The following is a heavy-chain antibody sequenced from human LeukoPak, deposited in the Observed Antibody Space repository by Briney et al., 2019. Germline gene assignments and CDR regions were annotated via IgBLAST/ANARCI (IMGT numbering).Heavy chain of an antibody. CDR3: ARALITYYYYYYMGV. V-gene: IGHV4-59*01. CDR2: IHYSGST. CDR1: GGSITNYY. D-gene: IGHD1-14*01. J-gene: IGHJ6*03. Sequence: PSETLSLTCTVSGGSITNYYWTWIRQPPGKGLEWIGYIHYSGSTNYNPSLKSRVTISVDTSKNQFSLKLSSVTAADTAVYYCARALITYYYYYYMGVWGKGTTVTVSS.